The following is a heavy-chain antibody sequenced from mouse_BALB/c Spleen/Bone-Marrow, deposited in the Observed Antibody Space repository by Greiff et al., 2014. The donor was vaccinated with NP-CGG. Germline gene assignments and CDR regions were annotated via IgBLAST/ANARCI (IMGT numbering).Heavy chain of an antibody. Sequence: EVQRVESGPELVKPGASVKISCKASGYSFTGYYMHWVKQSHVKSLEWIGRINPYNGATSYNQNFKDKASLTVDKSSSTAYMELHSLTSEDSAVYYCARGDGNYPYYAMDYWGQGTSVTVSS. D-gene: IGHD2-1*01. CDR1: GYSFTGYY. CDR2: INPYNGAT. CDR3: ARGDGNYPYYAMDY. J-gene: IGHJ4*01. V-gene: IGHV1-31*01.